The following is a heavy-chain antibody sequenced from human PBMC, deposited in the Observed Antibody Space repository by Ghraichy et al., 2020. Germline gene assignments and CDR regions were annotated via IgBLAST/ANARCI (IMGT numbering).Heavy chain of an antibody. V-gene: IGHV3-23*01. CDR3: AKGSAPWFGELNLDY. D-gene: IGHD3-10*01. CDR2: ISGSGGST. Sequence: GGSLRLSCAASGFTFSSYAMSWVRQAPGKGLEWVSAISGSGGSTYYADSVKGRFTISRDNSKNTLYLQMNSLRAEDTAVYYCAKGSAPWFGELNLDYWGQGTLVPVSS. J-gene: IGHJ4*02. CDR1: GFTFSSYA.